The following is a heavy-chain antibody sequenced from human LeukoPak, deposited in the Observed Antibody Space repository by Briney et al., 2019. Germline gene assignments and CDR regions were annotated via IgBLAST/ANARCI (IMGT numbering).Heavy chain of an antibody. D-gene: IGHD3-9*01. CDR2: ISYDGSNK. CDR3: AGYYDILTGDDAFDI. V-gene: IGHV3-30*03. J-gene: IGHJ3*02. Sequence: GGSLRLSCAASGFTFSSYGMHWVRQAPGKGLEWVAVISYDGSNKYYADSVKGRFTISRDNSKNTLYLQMNSLRAEDTAVYYCAGYYDILTGDDAFDIWGQGTMVTVSS. CDR1: GFTFSSYG.